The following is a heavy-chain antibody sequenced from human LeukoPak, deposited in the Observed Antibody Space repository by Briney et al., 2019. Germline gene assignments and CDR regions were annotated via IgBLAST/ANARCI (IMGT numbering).Heavy chain of an antibody. D-gene: IGHD6-19*01. Sequence: SETLSLTCTVSGGSISSSSYYWGWIRQPPGKGLEWIGSIYYSGSTYYNPSLKSRVTISVDTSKNQFSLKLSSVTAADTAVYYCARDRRLLAVAGNYWGQGTLVTVSS. CDR1: GGSISSSSYY. CDR3: ARDRRLLAVAGNY. V-gene: IGHV4-39*07. J-gene: IGHJ4*02. CDR2: IYYSGST.